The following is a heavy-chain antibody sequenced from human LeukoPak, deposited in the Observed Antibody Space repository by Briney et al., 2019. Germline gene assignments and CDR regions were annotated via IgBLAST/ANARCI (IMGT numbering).Heavy chain of an antibody. J-gene: IGHJ2*01. D-gene: IGHD3-22*01. Sequence: PGGSLRLSCAASGFTFSSYAMSWVRQAPGKGLEWVSAISGSGGSTYYADSVKGRFTISRDNSKNTLYLQMNSLRAEDTAVYYCAKGISGYTKRNWYFDLWGRGTLVTVSS. CDR2: ISGSGGST. CDR1: GFTFSSYA. CDR3: AKGISGYTKRNWYFDL. V-gene: IGHV3-23*01.